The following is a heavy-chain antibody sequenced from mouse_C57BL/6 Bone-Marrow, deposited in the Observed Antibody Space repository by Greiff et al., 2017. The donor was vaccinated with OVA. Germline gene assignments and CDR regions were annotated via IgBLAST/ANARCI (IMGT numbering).Heavy chain of an antibody. V-gene: IGHV5-4*03. J-gene: IGHJ2*01. CDR1: GFTFSSYA. CDR3: ARGIDYYGSPFDY. D-gene: IGHD1-1*01. Sequence: EVKLVESGGGLVKPGGSLKLSCAASGFTFSSYAMSWVRQTPEKRLEWVATISDGGSYTYYPDNVKGRFTISRDNAKNNLYLQMSHLKSEDTAMYYCARGIDYYGSPFDYWGQGTTLTVSS. CDR2: ISDGGSYT.